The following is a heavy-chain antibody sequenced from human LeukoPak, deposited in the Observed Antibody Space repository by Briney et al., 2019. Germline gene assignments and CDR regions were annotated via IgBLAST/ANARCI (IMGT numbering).Heavy chain of an antibody. D-gene: IGHD5-18*01. CDR3: ASATLWGEYSYGSFSAFDI. CDR2: INPNSGGT. Sequence: GASVKVSCKASGYTFTGYYMHWVRQAPGQGLEWMGWINPNSGGTNYAQKFQGRVTMTRDTSISTAYMELSRLRSDDTAVYYCASATLWGEYSYGSFSAFDIWGQGTMVTVSS. CDR1: GYTFTGYY. J-gene: IGHJ3*02. V-gene: IGHV1-2*02.